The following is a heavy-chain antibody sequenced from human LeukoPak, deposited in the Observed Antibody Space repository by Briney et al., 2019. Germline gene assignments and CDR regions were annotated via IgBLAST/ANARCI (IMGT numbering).Heavy chain of an antibody. J-gene: IGHJ4*02. Sequence: GGSLRLSCTASGFTFRSHWVTWVRQSPGKGLEWVANIKEDGSVKYYVDSVKGRFTISRDNTKYELYLQMSSLRADDTAVYFCARDSTWVLDYWGQGTLISVSS. D-gene: IGHD1-26*01. V-gene: IGHV3-7*03. CDR3: ARDSTWVLDY. CDR2: IKEDGSVK. CDR1: GFTFRSHW.